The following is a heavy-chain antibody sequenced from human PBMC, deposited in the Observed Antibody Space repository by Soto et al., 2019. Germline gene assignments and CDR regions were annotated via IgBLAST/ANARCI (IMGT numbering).Heavy chain of an antibody. Sequence: SENLSLTCTVSGGSISSYYWSWIRQPPGKGLEWIGYIYYRGCTNYNLSLKSRVTISVDTSKYQFALKLSSMTAADTAEYYCARLPYSSADFGYMDVWGKGTTVTVSS. CDR2: IYYRGCT. J-gene: IGHJ6*03. D-gene: IGHD6-19*01. CDR1: GGSISSYY. V-gene: IGHV4-59*08. CDR3: ARLPYSSADFGYMDV.